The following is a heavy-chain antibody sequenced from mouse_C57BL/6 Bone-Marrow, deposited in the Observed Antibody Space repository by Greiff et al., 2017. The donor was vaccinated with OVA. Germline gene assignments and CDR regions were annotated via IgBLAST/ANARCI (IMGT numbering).Heavy chain of an antibody. CDR1: GFSLTSYA. J-gene: IGHJ1*03. CDR2: IWTGGGT. CDR3: AREGSDYYGSSYGYFDV. V-gene: IGHV2-9-1*01. D-gene: IGHD1-1*01. Sequence: ESGPGLVAPSQSLSITCTVSGFSLTSYAISWVRQPPGKGLEWLGVIWTGGGTNYNSALKSRLSISKDNSKSQVFLKMNSLQTDDTARYYCAREGSDYYGSSYGYFDVWGTGTTVTVSS.